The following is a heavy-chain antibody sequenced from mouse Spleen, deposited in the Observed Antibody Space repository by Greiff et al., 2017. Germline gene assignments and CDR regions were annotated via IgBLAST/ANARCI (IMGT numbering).Heavy chain of an antibody. J-gene: IGHJ2*01. V-gene: IGHV1-50*01. Sequence: VQLQQPGAELVKPGASVKLSCKASGYTFTSYWMQWVKQRPGQGLEWIGEIDPSDSYTNYNQKFKGKATLTVDTSSSTAYMQLSSLTSEDSAVYYCARTPLLLRSLFDYWGQGTTLTVSS. CDR3: ARTPLLLRSLFDY. CDR1: GYTFTSYW. D-gene: IGHD1-1*01. CDR2: IDPSDSYT.